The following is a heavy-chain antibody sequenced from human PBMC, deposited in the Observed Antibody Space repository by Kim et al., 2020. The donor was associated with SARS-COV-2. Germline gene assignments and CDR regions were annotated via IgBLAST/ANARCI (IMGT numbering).Heavy chain of an antibody. V-gene: IGHV1-3*01. J-gene: IGHJ4*02. CDR3: ARDRIGTTADFDY. D-gene: IGHD1-1*01. Sequence: YSENFQGRVTITRDKSASTAYMELTSLTSEDTAVYYCARDRIGTTADFDYWGQGTLVTVSS.